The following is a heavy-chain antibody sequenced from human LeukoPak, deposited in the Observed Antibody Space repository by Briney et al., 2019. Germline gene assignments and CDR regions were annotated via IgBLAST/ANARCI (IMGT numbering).Heavy chain of an antibody. CDR3: VRETTSGY. CDR2: ISIRSDTI. Sequence: PGGSLRLSCAASGFTFSSYSMNWVRQAPGKGLEWISYISIRSDTIYYADSVKGRFTISRDNAKNSLYLQMNSLRAEDTAVYFCVRETTSGYWGQGTLVTVSS. D-gene: IGHD1-1*01. CDR1: GFTFSSYS. V-gene: IGHV3-48*04. J-gene: IGHJ4*02.